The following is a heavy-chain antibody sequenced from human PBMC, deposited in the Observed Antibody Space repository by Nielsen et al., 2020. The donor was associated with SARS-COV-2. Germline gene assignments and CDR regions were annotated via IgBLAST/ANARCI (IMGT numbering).Heavy chain of an antibody. Sequence: ASVKVSCKASGYTFTDYAMNWVRQAPGQGLEWMGWISGNSDSAKYVKKFLGRVIMTTDTSTSTAYLEVRSLRSDDTAVYYCASSAPPSGFNWFGPWGQGTLVTVSS. D-gene: IGHD3-22*01. CDR2: ISGNSDSA. J-gene: IGHJ5*02. CDR3: ASSAPPSGFNWFGP. CDR1: GYTFTDYA. V-gene: IGHV1-18*04.